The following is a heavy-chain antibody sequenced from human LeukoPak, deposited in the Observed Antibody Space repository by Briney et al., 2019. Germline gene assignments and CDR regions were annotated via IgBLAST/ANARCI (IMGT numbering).Heavy chain of an antibody. Sequence: ASVKVSCKASGYTFTSYGISWVRQAPGQGLEWMGWISAYNGNTNYAQKLQGRVTMTTDTSTSTAYMELRSLGSDDAAVYYCARVGRFDWLPDYWGQGTLVTVSS. CDR2: ISAYNGNT. CDR1: GYTFTSYG. J-gene: IGHJ4*02. D-gene: IGHD3-9*01. V-gene: IGHV1-18*01. CDR3: ARVGRFDWLPDY.